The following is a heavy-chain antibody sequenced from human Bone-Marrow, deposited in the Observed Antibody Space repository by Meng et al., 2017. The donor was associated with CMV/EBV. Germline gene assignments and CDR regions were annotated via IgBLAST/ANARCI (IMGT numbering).Heavy chain of an antibody. J-gene: IGHJ6*02. V-gene: IGHV4-61*01. Sequence: GPLTLSCTASGGSISSGSYYWGWIRQPPGKGLEWIGYIYYSGSTNYNPSLKSRVTISVDTSKNQFSLKLSSVTAAVTAVYDCARDLRIVARRILGYYYYYGMDVWGQGTTVTVSS. D-gene: IGHD6-6*01. CDR2: IYYSGST. CDR3: ARDLRIVARRILGYYYYYGMDV. CDR1: GGSISSGSYY.